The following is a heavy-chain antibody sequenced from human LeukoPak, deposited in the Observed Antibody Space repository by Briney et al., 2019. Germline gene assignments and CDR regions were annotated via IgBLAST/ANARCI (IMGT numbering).Heavy chain of an antibody. CDR2: IYSGGST. CDR3: ASAPAAGTWYYYGMDV. V-gene: IGHV3-53*01. J-gene: IGHJ6*02. CDR1: GFTFSGKW. D-gene: IGHD6-13*01. Sequence: GGSLRLSCAASGFTFSGKWMHWVRQAPGKGLEWVSVIYSGGSTYYADSVKGRFTISRDNSKNTLYLQMNSLRAEDTAVYYCASAPAAGTWYYYGMDVWGQGTTVTVSS.